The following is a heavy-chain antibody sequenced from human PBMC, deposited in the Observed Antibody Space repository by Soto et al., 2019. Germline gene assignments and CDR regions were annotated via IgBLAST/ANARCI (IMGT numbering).Heavy chain of an antibody. J-gene: IGHJ3*02. CDR3: TREWSHAFDI. Sequence: PSETLSLTCTVSGGSIILYYWSWLRQSPGKGLEWIGFIHYSGSTNYNPSLKSRVTISVDTSKNQFSLRLNSLTPADTAVYFCTREWSHAFDIWGPGTMVTVSS. CDR1: GGSIILYY. V-gene: IGHV4-59*01. D-gene: IGHD3-3*01. CDR2: IHYSGST.